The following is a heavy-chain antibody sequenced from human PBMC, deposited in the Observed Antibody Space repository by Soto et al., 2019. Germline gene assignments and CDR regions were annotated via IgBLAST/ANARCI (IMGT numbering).Heavy chain of an antibody. V-gene: IGHV3-23*01. CDR1: GFTISSNA. CDR2: ISDRGATT. D-gene: IGHD1-1*01. J-gene: IGHJ4*02. CDR3: AKDKPGTTFFDY. Sequence: PGGSLRLSCAASGFTISSNAMYWVRQAPGKGLEWVSAISDRGATTHYADSVKGRFTISRDTSKNTLYLQLNTLRADDTAVYYCAKDKPGTTFFDYSGQGTMGTVSS.